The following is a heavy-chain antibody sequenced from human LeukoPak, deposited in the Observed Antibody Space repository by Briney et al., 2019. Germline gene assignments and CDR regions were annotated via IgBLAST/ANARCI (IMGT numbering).Heavy chain of an antibody. CDR2: ISSSGSTI. CDR3: ARDLEYSSSFFDY. J-gene: IGHJ4*02. CDR1: GFTFSDYY. V-gene: IGHV3-11*01. Sequence: GGSLRLSCAASGFTFSDYYMSWIRQAPGKGLEWVSYISSSGSTIYYADSVKGRFTISRDNAKNSLYLQMNSLRAEDTAVYYCARDLEYSSSFFDYWGQGTLVTVSS. D-gene: IGHD6-6*01.